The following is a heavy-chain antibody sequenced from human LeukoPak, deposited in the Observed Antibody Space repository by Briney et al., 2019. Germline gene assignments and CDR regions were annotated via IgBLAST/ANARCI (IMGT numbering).Heavy chain of an antibody. CDR1: GGSFSGYY. Sequence: SETLSLTCAVYGGSFSGYYWSWIRQPPGKGLEWIGEINHSGSTNYNPSLKSRVTISVDTSKNQFSLKLSSVTAADTAVYYCARGRVVEDIVVVVAAPRIPTFDIWGQGTMVTVSS. CDR3: ARGRVVEDIVVVVAAPRIPTFDI. D-gene: IGHD2-15*01. CDR2: INHSGST. V-gene: IGHV4-34*01. J-gene: IGHJ3*02.